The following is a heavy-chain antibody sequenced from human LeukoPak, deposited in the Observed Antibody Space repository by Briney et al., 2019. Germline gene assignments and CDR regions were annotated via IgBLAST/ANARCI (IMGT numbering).Heavy chain of an antibody. J-gene: IGHJ4*02. D-gene: IGHD1-1*01. CDR1: SGSISGDYF. V-gene: IGHV4-39*01. Sequence: PSETLSLTCTVSSGSISGDYFWALIRQAPGKGLVWVGSVYSPVRSHYNPSLQSRVSMSLDTSKSQFSLRLSYVTAADTALYFCGRLLGAARTDYFDSWGQGIMVTVSS. CDR3: GRLLGAARTDYFDS. CDR2: VYSPVRS.